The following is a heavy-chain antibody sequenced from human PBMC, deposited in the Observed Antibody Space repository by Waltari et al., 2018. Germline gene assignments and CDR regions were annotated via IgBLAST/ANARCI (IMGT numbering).Heavy chain of an antibody. Sequence: QVQLQESGPGLVKPSETLSLTCTVSAGSISSHYWSWIRQPPGKGLEWIGYIYYTGSTNYNASLTSRVTISVDTSKNQCLLKLSSVTASDTAVYYCARAVGTSRDCWGQGTLVTVSS. J-gene: IGHJ4*02. D-gene: IGHD3-10*01. CDR1: AGSISSHY. CDR2: IYYTGST. V-gene: IGHV4-59*11. CDR3: ARAVGTSRDC.